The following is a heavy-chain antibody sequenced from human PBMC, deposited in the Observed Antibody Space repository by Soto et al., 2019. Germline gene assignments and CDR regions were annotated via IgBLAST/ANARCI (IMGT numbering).Heavy chain of an antibody. V-gene: IGHV4-30-2*02. CDR1: GGSISSGGYS. CDR2: IYHSVST. CDR3: ARSIAVAGTPEFDY. D-gene: IGHD6-19*01. Sequence: SETLSLTCAVSGGSISSGGYSWSWIRQPPGKGLECIGYIYHSVSTYYNPSLKSRVTISVDNSKNTLSLQMNSLRAEDTAVYYCARSIAVAGTPEFDYWGQGTLVTVSS. J-gene: IGHJ4*02.